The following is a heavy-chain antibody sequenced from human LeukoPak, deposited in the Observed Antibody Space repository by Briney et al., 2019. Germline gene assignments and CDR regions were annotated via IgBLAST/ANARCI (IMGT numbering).Heavy chain of an antibody. CDR1: GFTFSSYSM. V-gene: IGHV4-4*02. D-gene: IGHD1-26*01. J-gene: IGHJ5*02. CDR2: IYHSGST. Sequence: GSLRLSCAASGFTFSSYSMNWVRQPPGKGLEWIGEIYHSGSTNYNPSLKSRVTISVDKSKNQFSLKLSSVTAADTAVYYCARDPGRGWFDPWGQGTLVTVSS. CDR3: ARDPGRGWFDP.